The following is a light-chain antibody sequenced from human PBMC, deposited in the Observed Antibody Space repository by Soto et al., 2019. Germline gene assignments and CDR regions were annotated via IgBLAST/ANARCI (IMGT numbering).Light chain of an antibody. V-gene: IGKV1-5*01. Sequence: DIHLTQCPSTLSASVGDRVTITCRASQSISSWLAWYQQKPGKAPKLLVYSASTLQSGVPSRFSGSGSGPDFTLTISSLQPEDSATYFCQQLNSYPQTFGQGTRLEIK. CDR1: QSISSW. CDR3: QQLNSYPQT. J-gene: IGKJ5*01. CDR2: SAS.